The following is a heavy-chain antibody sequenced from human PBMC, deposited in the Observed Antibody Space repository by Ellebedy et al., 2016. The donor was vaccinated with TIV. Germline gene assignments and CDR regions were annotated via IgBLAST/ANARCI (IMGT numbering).Heavy chain of an antibody. V-gene: IGHV3-30*03. J-gene: IGHJ5*02. Sequence: GESLKISCAASGFTFSSYGMHWVRQAPGKGLEWVALISYDGGSDYYADSVKGRFTISRDNSKNTVYLQMNRLRVEDTAVYCCARGVGEPGGWFDPWGQGTLVTVSS. CDR2: ISYDGGSD. CDR3: ARGVGEPGGWFDP. D-gene: IGHD3-10*01. CDR1: GFTFSSYG.